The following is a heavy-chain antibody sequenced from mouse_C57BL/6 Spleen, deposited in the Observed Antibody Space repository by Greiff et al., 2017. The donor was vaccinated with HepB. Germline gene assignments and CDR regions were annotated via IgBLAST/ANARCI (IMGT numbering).Heavy chain of an antibody. Sequence: EVQLQESGPGLVKPSQSLSLTCSVTGYSITSGYYWNWIRQFPGNKLEWMGYISYDGSNNYNPSLKNRISITRDTSKNQFFLKLNSVTTEDTATYYCARVYYSNYPYDFDYWGQGTTLTVSS. CDR3: ARVYYSNYPYDFDY. V-gene: IGHV3-6*01. J-gene: IGHJ2*01. CDR2: ISYDGSN. D-gene: IGHD2-5*01. CDR1: GYSITSGYY.